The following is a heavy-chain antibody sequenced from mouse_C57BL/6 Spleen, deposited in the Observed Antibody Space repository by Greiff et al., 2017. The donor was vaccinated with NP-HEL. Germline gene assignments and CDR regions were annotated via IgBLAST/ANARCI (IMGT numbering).Heavy chain of an antibody. V-gene: IGHV1-7*01. CDR2: INPSSGYP. CDR1: GYTFTSYW. CDR3: ARADYDYDGACAMDY. Sequence: VQLQQSGAELAKPGASVKLSCKASGYTFTSYWMHWVKQRPGQGLEWIGYINPSSGYPKYNQKFKDKATLTADKSSSTAYMQLSSLTYEDSAVYDCARADYDYDGACAMDYWGQGTSVTVSS. J-gene: IGHJ4*01. D-gene: IGHD2-4*01.